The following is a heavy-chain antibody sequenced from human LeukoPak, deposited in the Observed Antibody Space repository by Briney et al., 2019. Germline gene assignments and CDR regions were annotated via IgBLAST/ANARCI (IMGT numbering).Heavy chain of an antibody. D-gene: IGHD3-22*01. CDR2: MSYDGSNK. Sequence: GGSLRLSCAASGFTFSSYGMHWVRQAPGKGLEWVAVMSYDGSNKYYADSVKGRFTISRDNSKNTLYLQMNSLRAEDTAVYYCAKDWVVVVPDDAFDIWGQGTMVTVSS. V-gene: IGHV3-30*18. CDR1: GFTFSSYG. CDR3: AKDWVVVVPDDAFDI. J-gene: IGHJ3*02.